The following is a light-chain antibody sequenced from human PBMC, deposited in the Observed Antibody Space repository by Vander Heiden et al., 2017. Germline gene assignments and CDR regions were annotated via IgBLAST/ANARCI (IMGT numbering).Light chain of an antibody. CDR2: DAS. CDR1: QSVSSY. CDR3: QRRRNWAFT. Sequence: EIVLTQSPATLSLSPGERATLSCRASQSVSSYLAWYQQKPGQAPRLLIYDASNRATGIPARFSGSGSGTDFTLTIRILDPEDFTVYYCQRRRNWAFTCGQGTRLEIK. V-gene: IGKV3-11*01. J-gene: IGKJ5*01.